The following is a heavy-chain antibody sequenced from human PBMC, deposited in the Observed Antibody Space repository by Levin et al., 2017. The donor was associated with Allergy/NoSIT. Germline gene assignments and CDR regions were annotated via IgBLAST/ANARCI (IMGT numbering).Heavy chain of an antibody. V-gene: IGHV5-51*01. J-gene: IGHJ1*01. CDR2: IYPGDSDT. Sequence: RGESLKISCKGSGYSFTSYWIGWVRQMPGKGLEWMGIIYPGDSDTRYSPSFQGQVTISADKSISTAYLQWSSLKASDTAMYYCARINEWERLNRYFQHWGQGTLVTVSS. CDR1: GYSFTSYW. D-gene: IGHD1-26*01. CDR3: ARINEWERLNRYFQH.